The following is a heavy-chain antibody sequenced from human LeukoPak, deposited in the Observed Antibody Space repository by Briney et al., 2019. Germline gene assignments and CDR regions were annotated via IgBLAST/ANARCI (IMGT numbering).Heavy chain of an antibody. CDR3: AREKHPKGGSYFGLDY. D-gene: IGHD1-26*01. Sequence: GGSLRLPCAASGFTFSSYGMHWVRQAPGKGLEWVAFIRYDGSNKYYADSVNGRFTISRDNSKNTLYLQMNSLRAEDTAVYYCAREKHPKGGSYFGLDYWGQGTLLTVSS. CDR2: IRYDGSNK. CDR1: GFTFSSYG. V-gene: IGHV3-30*02. J-gene: IGHJ4*02.